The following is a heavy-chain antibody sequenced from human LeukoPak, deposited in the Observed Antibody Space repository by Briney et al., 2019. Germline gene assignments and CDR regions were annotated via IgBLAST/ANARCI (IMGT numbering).Heavy chain of an antibody. CDR2: IHYGGST. Sequence: SETLSLTCTVSGGSISTYSWGWIRQPPGKGLEWIANIHYGGSTDYNPSLRSRVTITADTSRNQFSLRLSSVTAADTAVYYCARGDFDWLHFDYWGQGTLVTVSS. CDR3: ARGDFDWLHFDY. J-gene: IGHJ4*02. CDR1: GGSISTYS. V-gene: IGHV4-59*01. D-gene: IGHD3-9*01.